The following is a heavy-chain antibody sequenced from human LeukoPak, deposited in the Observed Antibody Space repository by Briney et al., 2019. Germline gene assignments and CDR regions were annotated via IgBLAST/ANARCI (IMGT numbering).Heavy chain of an antibody. Sequence: ASVTVSFKASGYTFSHYGVQWVRLAPGQTPEWIGWINAGNGDAKYSPNFQGRVTMTTDTSAATLYMELNSLRSEDTAVYYCARSGDNWSCDNWGQGTLVTVSS. V-gene: IGHV1-3*01. D-gene: IGHD5-24*01. J-gene: IGHJ4*02. CDR1: GYTFSHYG. CDR3: ARSGDNWSCDN. CDR2: INAGNGDA.